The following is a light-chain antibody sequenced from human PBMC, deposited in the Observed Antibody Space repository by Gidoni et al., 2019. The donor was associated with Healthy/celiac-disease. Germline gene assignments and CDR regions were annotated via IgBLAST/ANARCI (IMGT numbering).Light chain of an antibody. CDR1: QSVSSY. CDR3: QQRRRT. J-gene: IGKJ4*01. CDR2: DAS. V-gene: IGKV3-11*01. Sequence: EIVLTQSPATLSLSQGERATLACRASQSVSSYLAWYQQKPGQAPRLRIYDASNRATGIPARCSGSGSGTDFTLTISSLEPENFAVYYCQQRRRTFGGGTRVEIK.